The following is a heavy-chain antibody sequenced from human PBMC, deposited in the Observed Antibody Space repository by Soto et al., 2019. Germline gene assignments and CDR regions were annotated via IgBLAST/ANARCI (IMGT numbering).Heavy chain of an antibody. CDR3: ARVPSPFDYYYAMDV. V-gene: IGHV4-30-4*01. CDR2: VFSSVTT. D-gene: IGHD3-16*01. CDR1: GDSISSGNKY. Sequence: VQLRESGPGLVKPSQTLSLTCTVSGDSISSGNKYWSWIRQPPGKGLEWIGYVFSSVTTYYNPSLKGRVSISLDASENQFSLKFASLTDADSAVYYCARVPSPFDYYYAMDVWGQGTTVTVSS. J-gene: IGHJ6*02.